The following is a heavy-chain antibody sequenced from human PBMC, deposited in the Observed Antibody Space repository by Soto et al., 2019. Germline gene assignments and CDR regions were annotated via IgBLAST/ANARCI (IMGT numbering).Heavy chain of an antibody. Sequence: QVQLQESGPGLVKPSETLSLTCTVSGGSISSYYWSWIRQPPGKGLELIGYIYYSGSNNHNPSLKSRVTIPLDTPKNQFSLKLSSGTAADTAVYYCARVWGGAFDIWGQGTMVTVSS. V-gene: IGHV4-59*01. D-gene: IGHD3-10*01. CDR2: IYYSGSN. CDR3: ARVWGGAFDI. CDR1: GGSISSYY. J-gene: IGHJ3*02.